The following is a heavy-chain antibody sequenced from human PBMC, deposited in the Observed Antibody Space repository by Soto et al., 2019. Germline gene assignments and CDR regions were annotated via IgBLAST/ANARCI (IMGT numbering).Heavy chain of an antibody. D-gene: IGHD3-22*01. Sequence: GASVKVSCKASGYTFTSYGINWVRQAPGRGLEWMGWISPGNGNTKYSQQFQGRVIIDRDTSASTAYMELSSLRPEDTAVYYCARGGYFDSSNYLAYWGLGTLVTVSS. CDR3: ARGGYFDSSNYLAY. V-gene: IGHV1-3*01. CDR2: ISPGNGNT. J-gene: IGHJ4*02. CDR1: GYTFTSYG.